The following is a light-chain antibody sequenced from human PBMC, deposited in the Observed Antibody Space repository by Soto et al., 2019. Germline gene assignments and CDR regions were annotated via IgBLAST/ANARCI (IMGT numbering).Light chain of an antibody. J-gene: IGKJ1*01. CDR3: QKYNSVPWT. Sequence: DIQMTQSPSSLSASVGDRVTITCRASQGISNYLVWYQQKPGKVPKLLIYAASTLQSGVPSRFSGIGSGTDFTLTISSLQPEDVATYYCQKYNSVPWTFGQGTKVEIK. V-gene: IGKV1-27*01. CDR2: AAS. CDR1: QGISNY.